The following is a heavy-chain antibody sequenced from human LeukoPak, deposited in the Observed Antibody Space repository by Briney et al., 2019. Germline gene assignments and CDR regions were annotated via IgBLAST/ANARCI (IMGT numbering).Heavy chain of an antibody. Sequence: AGGSLRLSCAASGFSFSSYGMHWVHQAPGKGLEWVSAISGSGGSTYYADSVKGRFTISRDNSKNTLYLQMNSLRAEDTAVYYCAKLRFLEWLDYWGQGTLVTVSS. CDR3: AKLRFLEWLDY. J-gene: IGHJ4*02. CDR2: ISGSGGST. V-gene: IGHV3-23*01. D-gene: IGHD3-3*01. CDR1: GFSFSSYG.